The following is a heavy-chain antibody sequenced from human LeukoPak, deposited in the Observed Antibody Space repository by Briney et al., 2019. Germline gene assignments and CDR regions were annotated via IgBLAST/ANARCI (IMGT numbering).Heavy chain of an antibody. J-gene: IGHJ3*02. CDR2: IYYSGST. CDR3: ARQPHWYRYCSSTSCSRGNAFDI. D-gene: IGHD2-2*01. V-gene: IGHV4-59*08. Sequence: PSETLSLTCTLSGDSLSSYYWSWIRQPPGKGLVWIGYIYYSGSTNYNPSLKSRVTISVDTSRSLFSLKLSSVTAADPAVYYCARQPHWYRYCSSTSCSRGNAFDIWGQGTMVTVSS. CDR1: GDSLSSYY.